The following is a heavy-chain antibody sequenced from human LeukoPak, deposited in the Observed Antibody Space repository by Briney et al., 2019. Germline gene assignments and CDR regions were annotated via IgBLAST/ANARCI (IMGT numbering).Heavy chain of an antibody. CDR2: ISGSGGST. J-gene: IGHJ4*02. Sequence: PGGSLRLSCAASGFTFSSYAMSWVRQAPGEGQEWVSAISGSGGSTYYADSVKGRFTISRDNSKNTLYLQMNSLRAEDTAVYYCAKWAALGGTTPSLFLDYWGQGTLVTVSS. CDR1: GFTFSSYA. D-gene: IGHD1-7*01. CDR3: AKWAALGGTTPSLFLDY. V-gene: IGHV3-23*01.